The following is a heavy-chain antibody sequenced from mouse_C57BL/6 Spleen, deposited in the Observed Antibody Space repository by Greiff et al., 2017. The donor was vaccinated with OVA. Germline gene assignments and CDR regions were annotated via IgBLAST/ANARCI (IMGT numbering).Heavy chain of an antibody. J-gene: IGHJ1*03. CDR1: GYTFTDYY. CDR3: ARERWYFDV. CDR2: IYPGSGNT. Sequence: QVQLQQSGAELVRPGASVKLSCKASGYTFTDYYINWVKQRPGQGLEWIARIYPGSGNTYYNEKFKGKATLTAEKSSSTAYMQLSSLTSEDSAVYFCARERWYFDVWGTGTTVTVSS. V-gene: IGHV1-76*01.